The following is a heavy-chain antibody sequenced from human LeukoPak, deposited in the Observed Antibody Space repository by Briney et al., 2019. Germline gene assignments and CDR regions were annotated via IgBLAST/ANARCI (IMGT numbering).Heavy chain of an antibody. D-gene: IGHD6-13*01. V-gene: IGHV3-30-3*01. J-gene: IGHJ3*02. CDR2: ISYDGSNK. Sequence: GGSLRLSCAASGFTFSSYAMHWVRQAPGKGLEWVAVISYDGSNKYYADSVKGRFTISRDNSKNTLYLQMNSLRAEDTAVYYCARASPAAGNAFDIWGQGTMVTVSS. CDR3: ARASPAAGNAFDI. CDR1: GFTFSSYA.